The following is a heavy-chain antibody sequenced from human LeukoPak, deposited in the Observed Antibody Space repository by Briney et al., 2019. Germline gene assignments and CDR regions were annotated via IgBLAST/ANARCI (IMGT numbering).Heavy chain of an antibody. CDR3: ARRAGYSSNYFDY. CDR2: IYHSGST. J-gene: IGHJ4*02. V-gene: IGHV4-38-2*02. CDR1: GYSISSGYY. Sequence: SETLSLTCTVSGYSISSGYYWGWIRQPPGKGLEWIGSIYHSGSTYYNPSLKSRVTISVDTSKNQFSLKLSSVTAADTAVYYCARRAGYSSNYFDYWGQGTLVTVSS. D-gene: IGHD6-13*01.